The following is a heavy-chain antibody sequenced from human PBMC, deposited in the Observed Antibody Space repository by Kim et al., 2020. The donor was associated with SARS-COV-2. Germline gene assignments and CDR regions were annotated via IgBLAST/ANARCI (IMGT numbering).Heavy chain of an antibody. CDR3: ARTAVAGNWFDP. J-gene: IGHJ5*02. CDR2: IYYSGST. CDR1: GGSISSSSYY. D-gene: IGHD6-13*01. V-gene: IGHV4-39*01. Sequence: SETLSLTCTVSGGSISSSSYYWGWIRQPRGKGLEWIGSIYYSGSTYYNPSLKSRVTIAVDTSKNQFSLKLSTVTAADTSVYDCARTAVAGNWFDPWGQGTLVTVSS.